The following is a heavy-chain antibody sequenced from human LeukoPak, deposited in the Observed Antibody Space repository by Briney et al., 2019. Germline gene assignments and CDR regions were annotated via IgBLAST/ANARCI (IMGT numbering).Heavy chain of an antibody. V-gene: IGHV1-69*13. CDR1: GGTFSSHA. D-gene: IGHD2-21*01. CDR3: ARDSSEFRSLIPH. Sequence: SVKVSCKASGGTFSSHAISWVRRAPGQGLEWMGGIIPIFGTAKYAQKFQGRVTITADESTSTAYMELSSLRSEDTAVYYCARDSSEFRSLIPHWGQGTLVTVSS. J-gene: IGHJ1*01. CDR2: IIPIFGTA.